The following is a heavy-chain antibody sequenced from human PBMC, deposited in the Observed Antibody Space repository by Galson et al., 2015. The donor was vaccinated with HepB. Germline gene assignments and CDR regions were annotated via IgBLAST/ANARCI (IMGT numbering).Heavy chain of an antibody. CDR3: AREGLLGFDY. V-gene: IGHV3-30-3*01. CDR2: ISYDGSNK. J-gene: IGHJ4*02. D-gene: IGHD7-27*01. CDR1: GFTFSSYA. Sequence: SLRLSCAASGFTFSSYAMNWVRQAPGKGLEWVAVISYDGSNKYYADSVKGRFTISRDNSKNTLYLQMNSLRAEDTAVYYCAREGLLGFDYWGQGTLVTVSS.